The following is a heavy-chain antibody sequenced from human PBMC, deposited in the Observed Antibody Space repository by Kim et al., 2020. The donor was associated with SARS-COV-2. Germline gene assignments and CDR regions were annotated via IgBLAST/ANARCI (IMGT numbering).Heavy chain of an antibody. Sequence: GGSLRLSCAASGFTFSSYEMNWVRQAPGKGLEWVSYISSSGSTIYYADSVKGRFTISRDNAKNSLYLQMNSLRAEDTAVYYCAGGIAAAGSGDYYYYYGMDVWGQGTTVTVSS. D-gene: IGHD6-13*01. CDR1: GFTFSSYE. J-gene: IGHJ6*02. V-gene: IGHV3-48*03. CDR2: ISSSGSTI. CDR3: AGGIAAAGSGDYYYYYGMDV.